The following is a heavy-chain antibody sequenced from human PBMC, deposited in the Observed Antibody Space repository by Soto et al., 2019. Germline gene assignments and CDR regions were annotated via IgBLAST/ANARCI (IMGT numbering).Heavy chain of an antibody. CDR3: ARDASSRGYYYYGMDV. D-gene: IGHD2-2*01. J-gene: IGHJ6*02. CDR2: ISGSGGST. CDR1: GFTFSSYA. Sequence: GGSLRLSCAASGFTFSSYAMSWVRQAPGKGLEWVSAISGSGGSTYYADSVKGRFTISRDNSKNTLYLQMNSLRAEDTAVYYCARDASSRGYYYYGMDVWGQGTTVTVSS. V-gene: IGHV3-23*01.